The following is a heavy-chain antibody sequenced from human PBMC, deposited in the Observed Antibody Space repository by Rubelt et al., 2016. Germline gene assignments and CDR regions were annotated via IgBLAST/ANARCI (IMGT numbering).Heavy chain of an antibody. CDR3: ARDADGYNPDDAFDI. CDR1: GFSFSSVW. Sequence: EVQLVESGGDSVQPGGSLRLSCAASGFSFSSVWMSWVRQAPGKGLEWVAHINQDGSNKHYVDSVRARFTISRDNAKNSLYLQWNSLRAEDTAGYYCARDADGYNPDDAFDIWGQGTMVTVSS. D-gene: IGHD5-24*01. CDR2: INQDGSNK. J-gene: IGHJ3*02. V-gene: IGHV3-7*01.